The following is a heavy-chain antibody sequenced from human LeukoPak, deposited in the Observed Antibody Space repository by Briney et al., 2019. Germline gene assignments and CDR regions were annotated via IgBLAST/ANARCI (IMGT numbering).Heavy chain of an antibody. CDR2: IYYSGGT. Sequence: PSETLSLTCAVYGGSFSGYSWTWIRQPPGKGLEWIGYIYYSGGTNYNPSLKSRVTISVDTSKNQFSLKLRSVTAADTAVYYCARMILLRGYNYGGFDIWGQGTMVTVSS. V-gene: IGHV4-59*01. CDR3: ARMILLRGYNYGGFDI. J-gene: IGHJ3*02. CDR1: GGSFSGYS. D-gene: IGHD5-18*01.